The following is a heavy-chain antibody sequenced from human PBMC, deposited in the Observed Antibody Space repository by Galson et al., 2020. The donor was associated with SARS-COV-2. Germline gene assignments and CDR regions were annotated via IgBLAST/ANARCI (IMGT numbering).Heavy chain of an antibody. CDR1: GYTFSTYW. D-gene: IGHD2-15*01. CDR3: ARLPFAAAAACRYFDA. Sequence: GESLKISCKGSGYTFSTYWIAWVRQMPGKGLEWMGIIYPGDSDTRYSPSFQGQVTISADKSIDSAYLQWSSLRASDSATYYCARLPFAAAAACRYFDAWGQGTRVTVSS. CDR2: IYPGDSDT. J-gene: IGHJ5*02. V-gene: IGHV5-51*01.